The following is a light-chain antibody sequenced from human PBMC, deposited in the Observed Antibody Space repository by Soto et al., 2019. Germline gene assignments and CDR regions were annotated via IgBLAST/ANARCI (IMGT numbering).Light chain of an antibody. CDR1: QSLSNY. V-gene: IGKV1-39*01. J-gene: IGKJ1*01. Sequence: DIQMTQSPSSLSASVGDRVTITCRASQSLSNYLNWYQQRPGKAPKLLIYAASSLQSGVPSKFSGSGSGTDFTFTISSLQPEDFATYYCQQSYSIPWTFGQGTKVDIK. CDR3: QQSYSIPWT. CDR2: AAS.